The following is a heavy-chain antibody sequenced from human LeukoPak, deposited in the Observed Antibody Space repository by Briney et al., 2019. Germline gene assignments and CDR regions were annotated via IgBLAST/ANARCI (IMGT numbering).Heavy chain of an antibody. D-gene: IGHD1-7*01. CDR1: GFTFSSYG. CDR3: ARDRLFGNLPDY. V-gene: IGHV3-33*05. J-gene: IGHJ4*02. Sequence: GGSLRLSCAASGFTFSSYGMHWVRQAPGKGLEWVAVISSDGSKKYYADSVKGRFTISRDNAKNSLNLQMNSLRAEDTAVYYCARDRLFGNLPDYWGQGTLVTVSS. CDR2: ISSDGSKK.